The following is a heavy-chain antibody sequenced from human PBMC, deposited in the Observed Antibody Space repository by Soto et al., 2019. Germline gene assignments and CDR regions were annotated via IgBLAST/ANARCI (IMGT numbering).Heavy chain of an antibody. D-gene: IGHD6-13*01. Sequence: PSETLSLTCAVYGGSFSGYYWSWIRQPPGKGLEWIGEINHSGSTNYNPSLKSRVTISVDTSKNQFSLKLSSVTAADTAVYYCAGFSSWRIYYYYAMDVWGQGTTVTVSS. V-gene: IGHV4-34*01. CDR2: INHSGST. J-gene: IGHJ6*02. CDR3: AGFSSWRIYYYYAMDV. CDR1: GGSFSGYY.